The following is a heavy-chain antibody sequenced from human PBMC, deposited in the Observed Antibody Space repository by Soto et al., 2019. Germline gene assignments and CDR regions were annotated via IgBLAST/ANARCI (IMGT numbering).Heavy chain of an antibody. D-gene: IGHD1-26*01. V-gene: IGHV1-18*01. CDR3: ARDLWMGGTYNRMDV. CDR2: ISAHNGNT. J-gene: IGHJ6*02. Sequence: QVQLVQSGAEVKKAGASVKVSCKASGYTFTRYGISWVRQAPGQGLEWMGWISAHNGNTNYAQKLQGRVTMTTDTSTSTAYMELRSLRSDDTAVYYCARDLWMGGTYNRMDVWGQGTTVTVSS. CDR1: GYTFTRYG.